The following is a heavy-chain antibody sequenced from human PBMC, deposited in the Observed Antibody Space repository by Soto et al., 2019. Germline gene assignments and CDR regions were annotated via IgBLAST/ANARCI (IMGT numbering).Heavy chain of an antibody. CDR1: GDSITNYQ. J-gene: IGHJ4*02. V-gene: IGHV4-4*09. CDR3: AKDRIAVAGNNFFDY. CDR2: ILNSGST. Sequence: SETLSLTCTVSGDSITNYQWSWIRQSPEKGLEWIGYILNSGSTVYNPSLKSRVTISADSSRNQFSLKLTSVTAADTAVYYCAKDRIAVAGNNFFDYWGQGTLVTVSS. D-gene: IGHD6-19*01.